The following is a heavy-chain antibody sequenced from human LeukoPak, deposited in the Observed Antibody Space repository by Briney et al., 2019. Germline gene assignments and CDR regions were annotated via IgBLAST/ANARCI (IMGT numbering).Heavy chain of an antibody. J-gene: IGHJ3*02. V-gene: IGHV1-69*13. D-gene: IGHD3-16*01. CDR1: GGTFSSYA. CDR3: ARAEGGWKFAFDI. CDR2: IIPIFGTA. Sequence: GASVKVSCKASGGTFSSYAISWVRQAPGQGLEWMGGIIPIFGTANYAQKFQGRVTITADESTSTAYMELSSLRSEDTAVYYCARAEGGWKFAFDIWGQGTMVTVSS.